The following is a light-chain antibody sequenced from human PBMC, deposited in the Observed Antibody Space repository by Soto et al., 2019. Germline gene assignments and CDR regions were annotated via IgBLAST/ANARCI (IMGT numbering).Light chain of an antibody. V-gene: IGKV3-15*01. Sequence: EILLTQSPATLSVSPGEGVTLSCRASESVSNNLAWYQHKPGQPPRLLIYGASTRATGIPARFSGSRSWTQFTLTISSLQSEDFAIYYCQQYKDWPPVTFGPGTKVEIK. CDR1: ESVSNN. J-gene: IGKJ3*01. CDR3: QQYKDWPPVT. CDR2: GAS.